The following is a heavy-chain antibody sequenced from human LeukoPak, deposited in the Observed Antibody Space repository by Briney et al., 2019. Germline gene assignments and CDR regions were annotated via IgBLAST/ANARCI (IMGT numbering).Heavy chain of an antibody. D-gene: IGHD1-26*01. CDR3: ARGSGSTDDY. CDR1: GGSITSSYY. J-gene: IGHJ4*02. V-gene: IGHV4-61*02. CDR2: IYTSGST. Sequence: SQTLSLTCTVSGGSITSSYYWSWIRPPAGKGLEWIGRIYTSGSTNCNPSLKGRVTISVDTSKNQFSLKLSSVTAADTAVYYCARGSGSTDDYWGQGTLVTVSS.